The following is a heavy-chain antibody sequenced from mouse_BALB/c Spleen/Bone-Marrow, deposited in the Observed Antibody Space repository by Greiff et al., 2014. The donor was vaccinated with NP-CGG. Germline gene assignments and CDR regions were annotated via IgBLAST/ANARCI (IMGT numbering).Heavy chain of an antibody. V-gene: IGHV1S50*01. CDR2: IYPGNVNT. CDR3: ARRYGDGKWYFDV. Sequence: QVQLKESGAELVKPGASVRISCKASGYTFTSYYIHWVKQRPGQGLEWIGWIYPGNVNTKYNEKFKGKATLTADKSSSTAYTQLSSLTSEDSAVYFCARRYGDGKWYFDVWGQGTTVTVSS. CDR1: GYTFTSYY. D-gene: IGHD2-13*01. J-gene: IGHJ1*01.